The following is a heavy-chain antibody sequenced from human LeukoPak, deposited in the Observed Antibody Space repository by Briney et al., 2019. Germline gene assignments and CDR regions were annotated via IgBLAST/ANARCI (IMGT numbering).Heavy chain of an antibody. D-gene: IGHD3-10*01. Sequence: SETLSLTCTVSGGSIFNSYWSWIRQPPGKGLEWIGSIYSTGSTFYNPSLKSRVTISVDPSKNQFSLKLSSVTAADTAVYYCARDQDYYGSGSYGPDYWGQGILVTVSS. CDR3: ARDQDYYGSGSYGPDY. V-gene: IGHV4-4*08. CDR2: IYSTGST. J-gene: IGHJ4*02. CDR1: GGSIFNSY.